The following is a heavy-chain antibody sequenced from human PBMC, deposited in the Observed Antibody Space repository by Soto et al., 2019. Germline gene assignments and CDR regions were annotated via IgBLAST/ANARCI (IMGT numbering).Heavy chain of an antibody. CDR2: ISAYNGNT. Sequence: QVQLVQSGAEVKKPGASVKVSCKASGYTFTSYGISWVRQAPGQGLEWRGWISAYNGNTNYAQTPQGRVTITTATSTSTAYMELGRLRSDDTAVYYWSRVNPGDGGCSGGSCSRVPFDYCCQGTMVTVSA. V-gene: IGHV1-18*04. CDR1: GYTFTSYG. CDR3: SRVNPGDGGCSGGSCSRVPFDY. J-gene: IGHJ4*02. D-gene: IGHD2-15*01.